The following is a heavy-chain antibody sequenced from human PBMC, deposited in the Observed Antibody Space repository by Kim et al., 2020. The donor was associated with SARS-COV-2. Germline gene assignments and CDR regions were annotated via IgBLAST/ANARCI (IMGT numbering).Heavy chain of an antibody. J-gene: IGHJ5*02. CDR3: AKRGGYTAFDP. CDR2: VNGYNGDT. D-gene: IGHD5-12*01. Sequence: ASVKVSCKASGYTFTDYRISWVRQAPGQGLEWMGWVNGYNGDTNYAQRLQGRVTMTTDTSTTTAYLELRSLRSDDTAVYYCAKRGGYTAFDPWGQGTLVTVSS. V-gene: IGHV1-18*01. CDR1: GYTFTDYR.